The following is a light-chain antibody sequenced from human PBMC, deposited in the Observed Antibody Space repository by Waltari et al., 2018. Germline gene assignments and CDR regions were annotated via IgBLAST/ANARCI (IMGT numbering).Light chain of an antibody. Sequence: SFELTQTSSLSVSPGQPVRISCSGDVLANKYARLFQQKPGQAPVLIIFRDTERPSGIPERFSGSSSGTTATLIIRGAQVEDEGDYYCYAAADNNLGVFGGGTKVTVL. V-gene: IGLV3-27*01. CDR3: YAAADNNLGV. J-gene: IGLJ2*01. CDR1: VLANKY. CDR2: RDT.